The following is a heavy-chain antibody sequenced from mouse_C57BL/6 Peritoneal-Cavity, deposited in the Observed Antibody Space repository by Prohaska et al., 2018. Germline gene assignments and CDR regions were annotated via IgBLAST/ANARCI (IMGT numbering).Heavy chain of an antibody. V-gene: IGHV5-4*01. D-gene: IGHD2-3*01. CDR1: GFTFSSYA. Sequence: EVQLVESGGGLVKPGGSLKLSCAASGFTFSSYATSWVRQTPEKRLECVATISDGGSYTYYPDNVKGRFTISRDNAKNNLYLQMSHLKSEDTAMYYCARGGYSWYFDVWGTGTTVTVSS. CDR2: ISDGGSYT. CDR3: ARGGYSWYFDV. J-gene: IGHJ1*03.